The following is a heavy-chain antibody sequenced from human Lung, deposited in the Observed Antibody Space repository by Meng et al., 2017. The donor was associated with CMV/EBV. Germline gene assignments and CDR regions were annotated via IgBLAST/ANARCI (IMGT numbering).Heavy chain of an antibody. D-gene: IGHD1-14*01. CDR3: ARWRPRIDY. CDR2: IKEEGSEK. CDR1: GFTFRSHW. Sequence: RVACAASGFTFRSHWMSWGRQAPGKGLEWVANIKEEGSEKYYVDSVKGRFTISRDNAKNSLYLQMNSLRAEDTAVYYCARWRPRIDYWGQGTLVTVSS. J-gene: IGHJ4*02. V-gene: IGHV3-7*01.